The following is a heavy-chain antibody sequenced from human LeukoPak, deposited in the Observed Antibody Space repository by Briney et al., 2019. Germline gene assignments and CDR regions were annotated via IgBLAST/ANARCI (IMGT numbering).Heavy chain of an antibody. CDR1: GGSISSSNW. J-gene: IGHJ4*02. CDR3: ARDMRFGELLHPTYFDY. D-gene: IGHD3-10*01. Sequence: PSETLSLTCAVSGGSISSSNWWSWVRQPPGKGLEWIGEIYHSGSTNYNPSLKSRVTISVDKSKNQFSLKLSSVTAADTAVYYCARDMRFGELLHPTYFDYWGQGTLVTVSS. V-gene: IGHV4-4*02. CDR2: IYHSGST.